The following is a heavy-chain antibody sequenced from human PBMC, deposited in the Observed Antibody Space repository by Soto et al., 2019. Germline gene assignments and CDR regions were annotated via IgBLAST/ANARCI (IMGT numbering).Heavy chain of an antibody. Sequence: QVQLVQSGAEVKKPGSSVKVSCKVYGGTFSSYAISWVRQAPGQGLERMGGIMPIFGTANYAQKFQVRVTITADESTTTVYMELSSLRSEDTAVYYCATAYYYDSSGYYWGQGTLVTVSS. CDR2: IMPIFGTA. V-gene: IGHV1-69*12. D-gene: IGHD3-22*01. J-gene: IGHJ4*02. CDR1: GGTFSSYA. CDR3: ATAYYYDSSGYY.